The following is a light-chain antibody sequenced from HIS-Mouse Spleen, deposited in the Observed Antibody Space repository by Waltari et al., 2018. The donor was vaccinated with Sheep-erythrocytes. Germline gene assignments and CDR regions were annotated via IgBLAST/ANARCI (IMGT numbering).Light chain of an antibody. CDR2: AAS. CDR1: QGISSW. V-gene: IGKV1-12*01. Sequence: DPVTITCRASQGISSWLVWDQQKPGKATKLLIYAASTLQRGVPTRFSGRGSRTDVTLTISSLQPEDSATYYCQQANSFPLSFSGGTKVEIK. J-gene: IGKJ4*01. CDR3: QQANSFPLS.